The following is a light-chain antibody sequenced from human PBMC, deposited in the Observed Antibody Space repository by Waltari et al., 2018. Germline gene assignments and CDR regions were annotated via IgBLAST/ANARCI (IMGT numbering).Light chain of an antibody. CDR1: QSISYY. CDR2: GAS. J-gene: IGKJ2*01. CDR3: QQSYSTPRYT. Sequence: DIQMTQSPSSLSASVGDRVTITCRASQSISYYLNWYQHKPGKAPRFLIYGASTLQSGVPSRFSGSGSGTDFTLAISSLEPEDFATYYCQQSYSTPRYTFGQGTKLEIK. V-gene: IGKV1-39*01.